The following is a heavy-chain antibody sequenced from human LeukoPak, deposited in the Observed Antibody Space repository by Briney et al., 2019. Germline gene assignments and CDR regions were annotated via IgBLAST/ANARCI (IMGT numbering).Heavy chain of an antibody. CDR1: GYTFTSYD. CDR2: MNPNSGNT. CDR3: ARDRDPYYDSSGYGGDFDY. Sequence: GASVKVSCKASGYTFTSYDINWVRQATGQGLEWMGWMNPNSGNTGYAQKFQGRVTMTRDMSTSTVYMELSSLRSEDTAVYYCARDRDPYYDSSGYGGDFDYWGQGTLVTVSS. V-gene: IGHV1-8*01. D-gene: IGHD3-22*01. J-gene: IGHJ4*02.